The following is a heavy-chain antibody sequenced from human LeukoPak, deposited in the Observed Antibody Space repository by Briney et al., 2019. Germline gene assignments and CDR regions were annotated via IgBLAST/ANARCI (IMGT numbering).Heavy chain of an antibody. Sequence: ASVKVSCKASGHTFTDYYIQWVRQAPGQGLEWMGWINPNSGGSNYAQKFQGRVTMTRGRSISTAYMELRSLRSDDTAVYYCAREIVGATAEYYYYGMDVWGQGTTVTVSS. CDR3: AREIVGATAEYYYYGMDV. V-gene: IGHV1-2*02. CDR2: INPNSGGS. CDR1: GHTFTDYY. J-gene: IGHJ6*02. D-gene: IGHD1-26*01.